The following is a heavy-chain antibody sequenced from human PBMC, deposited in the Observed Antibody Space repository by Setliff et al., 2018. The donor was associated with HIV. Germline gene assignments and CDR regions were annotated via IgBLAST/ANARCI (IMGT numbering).Heavy chain of an antibody. D-gene: IGHD6-6*01. J-gene: IGHJ6*03. CDR3: ASEAWTSYRSSSGYYYYYMDV. CDR1: GDSVSSASYY. V-gene: IGHV4-61*01. Sequence: SSETLSLTCTVSGDSVSSASYYWSWIRQPPGKGLEWIGYIYYSGTTKYNPSLKSRVTISVDTSKNQFSLKLSSVTAADTAVYYCASEAWTSYRSSSGYYYYYMDVWGKGTTVTV. CDR2: IYYSGTT.